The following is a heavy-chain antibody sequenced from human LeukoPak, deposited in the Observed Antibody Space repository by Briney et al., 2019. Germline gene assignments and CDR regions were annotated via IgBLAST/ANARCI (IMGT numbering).Heavy chain of an antibody. CDR2: MNPNSGNT. CDR1: GYTFTSYD. Sequence: VASVKVSCKASGYTFTSYDINWVREATGQGLEWKGLMNPNSGNTCYAQKLKGRVTMTRNTSISTAYMELSSLRSEDTAVYYCAGFSTIREDAFDIWGQGTMVTVSS. V-gene: IGHV1-8*01. J-gene: IGHJ3*02. CDR3: AGFSTIREDAFDI. D-gene: IGHD3-10*01.